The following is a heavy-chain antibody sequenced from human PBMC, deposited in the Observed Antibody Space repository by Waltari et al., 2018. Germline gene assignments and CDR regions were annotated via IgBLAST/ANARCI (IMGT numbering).Heavy chain of an antibody. CDR3: ARAGVGSGWYAYYFDY. D-gene: IGHD6-19*01. CDR2: IYYSGST. Sequence: QVQLQESGPGLVKPSETLSLTCTVSGGSISSYYWSWIWQPPGKGLEWIGYIYYSGSTNYNPSLKSRVTISVDTSKNQFSLKLSSVTAADTAVYYCARAGVGSGWYAYYFDYWGQGTLVTVSS. CDR1: GGSISSYY. V-gene: IGHV4-59*01. J-gene: IGHJ4*02.